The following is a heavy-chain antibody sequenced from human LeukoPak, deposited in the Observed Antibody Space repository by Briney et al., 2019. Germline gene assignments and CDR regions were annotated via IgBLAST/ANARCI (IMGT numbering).Heavy chain of an antibody. Sequence: PGRSLRLSCAASGFTFSSYGMHWVRQAPGKGLEWVAVISYDGSNKYYADSVKGRFTISRDNAKNSLYLQMNSLRAEDTAVYYCARISSSSAGYYYYYYMDVWGKGTTVTVSS. D-gene: IGHD6-6*01. CDR3: ARISSSSAGYYYYYYMDV. CDR1: GFTFSSYG. CDR2: ISYDGSNK. J-gene: IGHJ6*03. V-gene: IGHV3-30*03.